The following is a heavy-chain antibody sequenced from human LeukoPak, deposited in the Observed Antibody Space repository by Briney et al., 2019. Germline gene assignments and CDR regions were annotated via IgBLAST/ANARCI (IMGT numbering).Heavy chain of an antibody. CDR1: GFTFSNYE. CDR2: ISSRGSTV. CDR3: ARDSYGSGSYLFSLAPYYGLDV. V-gene: IGHV3-48*03. J-gene: IGHJ6*02. Sequence: PGGSLRLSCAASGFTFSNYEMNWVRQAPGKGLEWLSCISSRGSTVFYADSVKGRFIVSRDNANNAVYLQLSSLRAEDTALYYCARDSYGSGSYLFSLAPYYGLDVWGQGTTVIVSS. D-gene: IGHD3-10*01.